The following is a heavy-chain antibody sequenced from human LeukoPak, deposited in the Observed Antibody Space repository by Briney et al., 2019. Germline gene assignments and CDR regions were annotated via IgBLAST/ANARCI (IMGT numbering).Heavy chain of an antibody. CDR3: ARGHIVLTFQH. J-gene: IGHJ1*01. V-gene: IGHV1-46*01. CDR2: INPRGDAT. D-gene: IGHD2-8*01. CDR1: GNTFIGYW. Sequence: ASVKASCKASGNTFIGYWIHWVRQAPGQGLEWVGAINPRGDATIGAQKFQGRVTTTRDTSTSTVYIELSSLRSEDTAVYYCARGHIVLTFQHWGQGTLVTVSS.